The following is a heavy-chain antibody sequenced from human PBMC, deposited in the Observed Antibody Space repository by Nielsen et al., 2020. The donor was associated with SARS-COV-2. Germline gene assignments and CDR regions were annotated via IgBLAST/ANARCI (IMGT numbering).Heavy chain of an antibody. V-gene: IGHV3-9*01. CDR3: ARDLDYYDSSGYDR. CDR2: ISWNSGSI. J-gene: IGHJ5*02. CDR1: GFTFDDYA. D-gene: IGHD3-22*01. Sequence: GGSLRLSCAASGFTFDDYAMHWVRQAPGKGLEWVPGISWNSGSIGYADSVKGRFTISRDNAKNTLYLQMNSLRAEDTAVYYCARDLDYYDSSGYDRWGQGTLVTVSS.